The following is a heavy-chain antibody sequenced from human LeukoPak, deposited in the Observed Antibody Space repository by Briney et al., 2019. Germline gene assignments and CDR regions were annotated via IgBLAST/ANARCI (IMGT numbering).Heavy chain of an antibody. CDR1: GGSMSSSTYY. V-gene: IGHV4-39*07. CDR3: ARVDIGSGTYYRYYYYMDV. J-gene: IGHJ6*03. Sequence: SETLSLTCTVSGGSMSSSTYYWVWIRQPPGKGLEWIGSVYYSGSTSYNPSLGSRVTISVDTSKTQFSLRLSSVTAADTAVYYCARVDIGSGTYYRYYYYMDVWCKGTTVTVSS. CDR2: VYYSGST. D-gene: IGHD3-10*01.